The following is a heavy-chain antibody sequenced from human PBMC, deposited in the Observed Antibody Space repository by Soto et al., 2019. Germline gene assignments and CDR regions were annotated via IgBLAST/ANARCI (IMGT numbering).Heavy chain of an antibody. CDR2: INHSGST. J-gene: IGHJ4*02. Sequence: QVQLQQWGAGRLKPSETLSLTCAVYGGSFSGYYWSWIRQPPGKGLEWIGEINHSGSTNYNPSLKSRVTISVDTSKNQFSLKLSSVTAAETAVYYCARGEFVGPRVFGGVYYFDYWGQGTLVTVSS. CDR3: ARGEFVGPRVFGGVYYFDY. CDR1: GGSFSGYY. V-gene: IGHV4-34*01. D-gene: IGHD3-10*01.